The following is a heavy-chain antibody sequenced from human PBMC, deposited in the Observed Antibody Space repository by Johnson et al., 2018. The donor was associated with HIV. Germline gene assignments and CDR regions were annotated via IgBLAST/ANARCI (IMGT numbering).Heavy chain of an antibody. J-gene: IGHJ3*02. D-gene: IGHD3-16*01. Sequence: VQLVESGGGLVQPGRSLRLSCAASGFTFDDYAMLWVRQAPGKGLEWVSGVGWNSATIGYADSVKGRFTISRDNAKNSLYLQMNSLRAEDTAVYYCARGRGALDIWGQGTVVTVSS. CDR2: VGWNSATI. CDR1: GFTFDDYA. CDR3: ARGRGALDI. V-gene: IGHV3-9*01.